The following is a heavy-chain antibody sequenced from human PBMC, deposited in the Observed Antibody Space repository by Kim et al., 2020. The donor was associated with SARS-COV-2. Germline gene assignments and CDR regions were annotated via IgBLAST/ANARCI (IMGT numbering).Heavy chain of an antibody. V-gene: IGHV4-31*02. Sequence: NPALKGRVTMSVDTSKNQFSLKLYSVTAADTAVYYCARDRITGTTGGFDYWGQGTLVTVSS. D-gene: IGHD1-20*01. CDR3: ARDRITGTTGGFDY. J-gene: IGHJ4*02.